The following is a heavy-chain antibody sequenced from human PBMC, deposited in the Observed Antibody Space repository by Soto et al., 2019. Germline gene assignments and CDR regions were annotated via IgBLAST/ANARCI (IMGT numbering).Heavy chain of an antibody. CDR1: GSRFSDWK. CDR3: AGAFDF. CDR2: ISSSASSM. V-gene: IGHV3-48*01. J-gene: IGHJ3*01. Sequence: ELQLVESGGGLVQPGGSLRLSCEASGSRFSDWKMTWVRQAPGKGLEWVSYISSSASSMSYSDSVKGRFTISRDNAKNSLYLQMNSLRAEDTAVYYCAGAFDFWGQGTVVTVSS.